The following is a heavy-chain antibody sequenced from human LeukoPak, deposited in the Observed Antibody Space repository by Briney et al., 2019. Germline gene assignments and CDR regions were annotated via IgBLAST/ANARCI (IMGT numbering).Heavy chain of an antibody. J-gene: IGHJ4*02. Sequence: TGGSLILSCAASGFTFSSYAISWGRQAPGTWLEWVSPITVHTRITYYADSVKGRFTSSRDNSKTTLYLQMKCPRGEDTAVYYCAKPSDYNWDYIDNWGQGTQVTVSS. V-gene: IGHV3-23*01. CDR3: AKPSDYNWDYIDN. D-gene: IGHD1-20*01. CDR1: GFTFSSYA. CDR2: ITVHTRIT.